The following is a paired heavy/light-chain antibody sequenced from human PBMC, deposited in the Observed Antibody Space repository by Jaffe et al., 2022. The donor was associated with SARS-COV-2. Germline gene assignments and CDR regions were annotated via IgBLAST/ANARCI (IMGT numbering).Light chain of an antibody. Sequence: EIVLTQSPGTLSLSPGERATLSCRASQIVSSSYLAWYQQKPGQAPRLLIYGTSSRATGIPDRFSGSGSGTDFTLTISRLEPEDFAVYYCQQYGSSPVTFGGGTKVEIK. CDR3: QQYGSSPVT. CDR2: GTS. J-gene: IGKJ4*01. V-gene: IGKV3-20*01. CDR1: QIVSSSY.
Heavy chain of an antibody. CDR1: GDSVSSNSGA. CDR2: TYYRSKWYN. Sequence: QVQLQQSGPGLVKPSQTLSLTCAISGDSVSSNSGAWNWIRQSPSRGLEWLGRTYYRSKWYNDYALSVKSRITINPDTSKNQFSLQLNSVTPEDTAVYYCARLIGGTGNYYYYYGMDVWGQGTTVTVSS. CDR3: ARLIGGTGNYYYYYGMDV. J-gene: IGHJ6*02. D-gene: IGHD2-15*01. V-gene: IGHV6-1*01.